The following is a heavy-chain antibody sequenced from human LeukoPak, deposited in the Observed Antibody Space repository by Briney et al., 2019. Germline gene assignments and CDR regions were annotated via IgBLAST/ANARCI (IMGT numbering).Heavy chain of an antibody. D-gene: IGHD3-10*02. CDR3: AELGITMIGGV. V-gene: IGHV3-48*03. CDR1: GFTVRSNY. CDR2: ISSSGSTI. Sequence: GGSLRLSCAASGFTVRSNYMNWVRQAPGRGLEWVSYISSSGSTIYYADSVKGRFTISRDNAKNSLYLQMNSLRAEDTAVYYCAELGITMIGGVWGKGTTVTISS. J-gene: IGHJ6*04.